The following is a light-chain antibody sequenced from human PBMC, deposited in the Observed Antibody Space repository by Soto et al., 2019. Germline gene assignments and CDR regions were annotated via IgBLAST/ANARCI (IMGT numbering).Light chain of an antibody. CDR3: QQYGSSPPKT. V-gene: IGKV3-20*01. CDR1: ESLSSAY. Sequence: EIVFTQSPGTLSLSPGERATPSCSASESLSSAYLAWYQQKPGQAPRLLLYGASTRATGIPDRFSGSGSGTEFTLTISRLEPEDLAVYYCQQYGSSPPKTFGQGTKVDIK. CDR2: GAS. J-gene: IGKJ1*01.